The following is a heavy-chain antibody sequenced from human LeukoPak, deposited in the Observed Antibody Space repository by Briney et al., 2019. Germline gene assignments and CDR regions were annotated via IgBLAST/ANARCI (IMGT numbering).Heavy chain of an antibody. J-gene: IGHJ4*02. D-gene: IGHD5-18*01. V-gene: IGHV3-30*18. CDR2: ISYDGSNK. CDR3: AKSLDTAMDY. CDR1: GFTFSSYG. Sequence: GSLRLSCAASGFTFSSYGMHWVRQAPGKGLEWVAVISYDGSNKYYADSVKGRFTISRDNSKNTLYLQMNSLRAEDTAVYYCAKSLDTAMDYWGQGTLVTVSS.